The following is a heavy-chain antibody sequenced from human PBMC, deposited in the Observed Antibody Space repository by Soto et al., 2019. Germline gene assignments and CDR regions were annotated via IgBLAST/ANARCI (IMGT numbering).Heavy chain of an antibody. D-gene: IGHD6-13*01. CDR2: ISNSGSSM. V-gene: IGHV3-11*01. CDR1: GFSFRDSY. Sequence: QVQLVESGGGLVKPGGSLRLSCAASGFSFRDSYKSWVRQAPGAGLEWIAYISNSGSSMYYADSVKGRFTISRDNAKNSLYLQMNSLRTEDTAVYYCAKDSSSWPYWGQGALVTVSS. J-gene: IGHJ4*02. CDR3: AKDSSSWPY.